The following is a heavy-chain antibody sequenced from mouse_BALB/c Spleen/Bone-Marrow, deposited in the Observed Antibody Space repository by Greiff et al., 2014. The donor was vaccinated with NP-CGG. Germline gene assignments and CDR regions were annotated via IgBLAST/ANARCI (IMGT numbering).Heavy chain of an antibody. Sequence: VQLQQPGAELVKPGASVKLSCTASGFNIKDTYMHWVKQGPEQGLEWIGRIDPANGNTKYDPKFQGKATITADTSSNTAYLQLSSLTSEDTAVYYCAIYYGNYYAMDYWGQGTSVTVSS. CDR1: GFNIKDTY. CDR3: AIYYGNYYAMDY. D-gene: IGHD2-1*01. V-gene: IGHV14-3*02. J-gene: IGHJ4*01. CDR2: IDPANGNT.